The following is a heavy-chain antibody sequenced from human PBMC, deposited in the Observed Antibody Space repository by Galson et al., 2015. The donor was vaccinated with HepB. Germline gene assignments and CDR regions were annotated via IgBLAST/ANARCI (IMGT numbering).Heavy chain of an antibody. D-gene: IGHD2-2*01. J-gene: IGHJ5*02. Sequence: LRLSCAASGFTFSNYWMYWVRQGPGKGLVWVSYINTDGSNTNYADSVKGRFTISRDNAKNTLYLEMNSLRAEDTAVYYCVRGSATNSLNWFDLWGQGALVSVSS. CDR2: INTDGSNT. CDR3: VRGSATNSLNWFDL. V-gene: IGHV3-74*01. CDR1: GFTFSNYW.